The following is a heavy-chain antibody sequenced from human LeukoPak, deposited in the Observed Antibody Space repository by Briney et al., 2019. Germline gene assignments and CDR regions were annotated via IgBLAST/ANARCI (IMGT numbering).Heavy chain of an antibody. CDR2: IYYSGST. CDR1: GGSISSGDYY. Sequence: SETLSLTRTVSGGSISSGDYYWSWIRQPPGTGLEWIGYIYYSGSTYYNPSLKSRVTISVDTSKNQFSLKLSSVTAADTAVYYCAREATVTTGFDYWGQGTLVTVSS. D-gene: IGHD4-17*01. CDR3: AREATVTTGFDY. V-gene: IGHV4-30-4*01. J-gene: IGHJ4*02.